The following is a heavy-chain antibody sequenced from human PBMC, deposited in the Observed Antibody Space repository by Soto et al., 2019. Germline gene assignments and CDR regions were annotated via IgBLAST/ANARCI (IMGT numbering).Heavy chain of an antibody. CDR2: IIPILNIA. V-gene: IGHV1-69*02. J-gene: IGHJ4*02. D-gene: IGHD6-19*01. Sequence: QVQLVQSGAEVKKPGSSLKVSCKASGDTFSSYTISWVRQAPGQGLEWMGRIIPILNIANYAQKFQGRVTITADKSTSTAYMELSSLRSEDTAVYYCARLGQVAGSFDYWGXGTLVTVSS. CDR1: GDTFSSYT. CDR3: ARLGQVAGSFDY.